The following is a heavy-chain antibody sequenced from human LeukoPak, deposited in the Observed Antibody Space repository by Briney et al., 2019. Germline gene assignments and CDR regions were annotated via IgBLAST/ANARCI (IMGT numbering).Heavy chain of an antibody. V-gene: IGHV3-23*01. CDR1: GFTFSSYA. Sequence: GGSLRLSCAASGFTFSSYAMNWVRQAPGKGLEWVSAVSGNGGNTYYANSVKGRFTISRDNSRSTLYLQMNSLRPEDTAIYYCAREGYYGSGSPPSLYFDYWGQGTLVTVSS. CDR2: VSGNGGNT. CDR3: AREGYYGSGSPPSLYFDY. D-gene: IGHD3-10*01. J-gene: IGHJ4*02.